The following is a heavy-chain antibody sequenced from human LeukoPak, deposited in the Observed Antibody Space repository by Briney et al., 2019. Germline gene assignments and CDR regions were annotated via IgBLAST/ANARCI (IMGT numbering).Heavy chain of an antibody. CDR2: ISSGGSTI. CDR3: ASSPGWAGSGSFDY. V-gene: IGHV3-48*03. J-gene: IGHJ4*02. Sequence: PGGSLRLSCAASGFTFSSYEMNWVRQAPGQGLEWVSYISSGGSTIYYADSVKGRFTISRDNAKNSLYLQMNSLRAEDTAVYYCASSPGWAGSGSFDYWGQGTLVTVSS. D-gene: IGHD3-10*01. CDR1: GFTFSSYE.